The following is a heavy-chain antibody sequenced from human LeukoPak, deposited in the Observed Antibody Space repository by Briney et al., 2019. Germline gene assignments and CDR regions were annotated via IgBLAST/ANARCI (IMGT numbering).Heavy chain of an antibody. CDR1: GFTFSSYA. CDR3: AKDYYDSSGYRLYFQH. V-gene: IGHV3-23*01. D-gene: IGHD3-22*01. CDR2: ISGSGGST. Sequence: GGSLRLSCAASGFTFSSYAMSWVRQAPGKGLEWVSAISGSGGSTYYADSVRGRFTISRDNAKNSLYLQMNSLRAEDTAVYHCAKDYYDSSGYRLYFQHWGQGTLVTVSS. J-gene: IGHJ1*01.